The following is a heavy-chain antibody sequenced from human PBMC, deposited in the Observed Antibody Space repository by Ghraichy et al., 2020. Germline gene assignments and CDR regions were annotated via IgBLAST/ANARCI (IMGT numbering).Heavy chain of an antibody. Sequence: ETLSLTCAASGFTFSSYAMSWVHQAPGKGLEWVSAISGSGGSTYYADSVKGRFTISRDNSKNTLYLQMNSLRAEDTAVYYCAKGGDPVTGLEYYFDYWGQGTLVTVSS. CDR3: AKGGDPVTGLEYYFDY. J-gene: IGHJ4*02. CDR1: GFTFSSYA. CDR2: ISGSGGST. D-gene: IGHD4-17*01. V-gene: IGHV3-23*01.